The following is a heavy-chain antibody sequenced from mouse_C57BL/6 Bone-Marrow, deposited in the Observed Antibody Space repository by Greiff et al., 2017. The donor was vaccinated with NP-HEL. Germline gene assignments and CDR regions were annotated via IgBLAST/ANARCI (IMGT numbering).Heavy chain of an antibody. Sequence: EVKVVESGGGLVKPGGSLKLSCAASGFTFSDYGMHWVRQAPGKGLEWVAYISSGSSTIYYADTVKGRFTISRDTAKNTLFLQMTSLRSEDTAMYYCARGNGPFYCYFDVWGTGTTVTVSS. J-gene: IGHJ1*03. V-gene: IGHV5-17*01. CDR1: GFTFSDYG. CDR3: ARGNGPFYCYFDV. CDR2: ISSGSSTI.